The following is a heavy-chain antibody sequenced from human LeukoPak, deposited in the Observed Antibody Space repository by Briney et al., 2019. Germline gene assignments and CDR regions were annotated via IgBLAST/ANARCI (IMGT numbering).Heavy chain of an antibody. Sequence: ASVKVSCKASGYTFTSYGISWVRQAPGQGLEWMGWISAYNGNADYAQKLQGRVTMTTDTSTSTAYMELRSLRSDDTAVYYCARVTQTDYDFDYWGQGTLVTVSS. V-gene: IGHV1-18*01. D-gene: IGHD4-17*01. CDR1: GYTFTSYG. CDR2: ISAYNGNA. CDR3: ARVTQTDYDFDY. J-gene: IGHJ4*02.